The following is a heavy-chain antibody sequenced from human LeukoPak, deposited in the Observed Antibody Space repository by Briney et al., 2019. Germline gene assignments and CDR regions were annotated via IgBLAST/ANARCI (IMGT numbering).Heavy chain of an antibody. J-gene: IGHJ4*02. CDR2: IYPGDSDT. CDR1: GYSLTSYW. Sequence: GESLKVSCKGSGYSLTSYWIGWVRQMPGKGLEWMGIIYPGDSDTRYSPSFQGQVTISADKSISTAYLQWSSLKASDTAMYFCARSCRDGYRDFDYWGQGTLVTVSS. V-gene: IGHV5-51*01. D-gene: IGHD5-24*01. CDR3: ARSCRDGYRDFDY.